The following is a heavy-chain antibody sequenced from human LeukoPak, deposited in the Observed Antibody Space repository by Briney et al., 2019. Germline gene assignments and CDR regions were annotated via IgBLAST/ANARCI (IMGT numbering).Heavy chain of an antibody. Sequence: SETLSLTCAVSGGSISSGGYSWSWIRQPPGKGLEWIGYIYRGGSTYYNPSLKSRVTISVDTSKNQFSLKLSSVTAADTAVYYCARVKTEMATIYPYYYYYGMDVWGQGTTVTVSS. J-gene: IGHJ6*02. CDR3: ARVKTEMATIYPYYYYYGMDV. D-gene: IGHD5-24*01. V-gene: IGHV4-30-2*01. CDR2: IYRGGST. CDR1: GGSISSGGYS.